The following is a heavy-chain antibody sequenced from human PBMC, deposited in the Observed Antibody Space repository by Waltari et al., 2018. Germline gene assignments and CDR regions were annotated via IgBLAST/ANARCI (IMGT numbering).Heavy chain of an antibody. J-gene: IGHJ4*02. CDR1: GYTLTELS. CDR3: ATKYYYDSSGYYSFDY. D-gene: IGHD3-22*01. CDR2: FDPEDGET. V-gene: IGHV1-24*01. Sequence: QVQLVQSGAEVKKPGASVTVSCKVSGYTLTELSMPWVRQAPGKGLEWMGGFDPEDGETIYAQKFQGRVTMTEDTSTDTAYMELSSLRSEDTAVYYCATKYYYDSSGYYSFDYWGQGTLVTVSS.